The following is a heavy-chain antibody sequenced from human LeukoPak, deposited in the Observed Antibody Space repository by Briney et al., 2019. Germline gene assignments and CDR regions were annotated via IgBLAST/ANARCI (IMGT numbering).Heavy chain of an antibody. CDR1: GGSISSYY. CDR2: IYYSGST. D-gene: IGHD6-19*01. J-gene: IGHJ5*02. Sequence: PSETLSLTCTVSGGSISSYYWSWIRQPPGKGLEWIGYIYYSGSTNYNPSLKSRATISVDTSKNQFSLKLSSVTAADTAVYYCARGQISSGWYVYNWFDPWGQGTLVTVS. CDR3: ARGQISSGWYVYNWFDP. V-gene: IGHV4-59*08.